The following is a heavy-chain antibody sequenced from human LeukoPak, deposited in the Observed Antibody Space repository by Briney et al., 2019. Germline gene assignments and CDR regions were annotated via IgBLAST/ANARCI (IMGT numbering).Heavy chain of an antibody. CDR3: ARFPSRDGYYDSSGYYL. V-gene: IGHV4-59*08. D-gene: IGHD3-22*01. Sequence: PSETLSLTCAVSGGSISSYSRSWLRQPPGKGLEWIGYIYYSGSTNYKPSLKSRVTISVDTSKNQFSLKLSSVTAADTAVYYCARFPSRDGYYDSSGYYLWGQGTLVTVSS. CDR2: IYYSGST. J-gene: IGHJ4*02. CDR1: GGSISSYS.